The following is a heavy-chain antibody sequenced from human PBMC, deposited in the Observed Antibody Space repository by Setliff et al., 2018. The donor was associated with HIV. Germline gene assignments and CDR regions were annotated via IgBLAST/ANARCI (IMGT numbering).Heavy chain of an antibody. CDR3: ARDRASSGYYARFDH. D-gene: IGHD3-22*01. Sequence: LRLSCAASGFIFSNYNMNWVRQAPGKGLEWVSSISYDSRFIYHADSMKGRFTISRDNAKKLVYLQMNSLRAEDTAIYYCARDRASSGYYARFDHWGQGTLVTVSS. V-gene: IGHV3-21*01. CDR1: GFIFSNYN. J-gene: IGHJ4*02. CDR2: ISYDSRFI.